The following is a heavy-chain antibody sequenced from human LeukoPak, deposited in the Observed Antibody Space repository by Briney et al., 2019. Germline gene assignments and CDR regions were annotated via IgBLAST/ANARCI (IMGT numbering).Heavy chain of an antibody. V-gene: IGHV4-59*12. CDR2: IYYSGST. D-gene: IGHD2-2*01. J-gene: IGHJ6*02. CDR1: GGSISSYY. Sequence: SETLSLTCTVSGGSISSYYWSWIRQPPGKGLEWIGYIYYSGSTNYNPSLKSRVTMSVDTSKNQFSLKLSSVTAADTAVYYCARGPEVVVPAAELPYYYYGMDVWGQGTTVTVSS. CDR3: ARGPEVVVPAAELPYYYYGMDV.